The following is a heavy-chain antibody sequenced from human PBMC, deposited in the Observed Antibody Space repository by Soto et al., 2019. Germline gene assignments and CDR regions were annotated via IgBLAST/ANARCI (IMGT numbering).Heavy chain of an antibody. CDR1: GGSISSSSYY. J-gene: IGHJ4*02. CDR3: ASHVSLNGSHDFLD. V-gene: IGHV4-39*01. Sequence: SETLSLTCTVSGGSISSSSYYWGWIRQPPGKGLEWIGSIYYSGSTYYNPSLKSRVTISVDTSKNQFSLKLSSVTAADTAVYYCASHVSLNGSHDFLDWGQGTLVTVSS. CDR2: IYYSGST. D-gene: IGHD3-16*01.